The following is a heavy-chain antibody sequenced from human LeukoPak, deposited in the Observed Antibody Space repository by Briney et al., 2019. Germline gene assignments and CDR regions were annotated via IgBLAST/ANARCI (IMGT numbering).Heavy chain of an antibody. D-gene: IGHD6-13*01. Sequence: SETLSLTCTVSGGSISSGGYYWSWIRQPPGKGLEWIGYIYHSGSTYYNPSLKSRVTISVDRSKNQFSLKLSSVTAADTAVYYCARDPAGGIGEYFQHWGQGTLVTVSS. V-gene: IGHV4-30-2*01. CDR2: IYHSGST. CDR1: GGSISSGGYY. CDR3: ARDPAGGIGEYFQH. J-gene: IGHJ1*01.